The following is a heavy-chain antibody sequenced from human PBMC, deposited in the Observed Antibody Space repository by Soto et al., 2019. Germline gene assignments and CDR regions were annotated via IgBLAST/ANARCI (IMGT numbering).Heavy chain of an antibody. Sequence: GGSLRLSCAACGFTFSVYAMSWVRQPPGKGLEWVSTISGSGGSTYYADSVKGRFTISRDNSKNTLYLQMNSLRAEDTAVYYCASGYSSGGYVTGVDNLGQGTLFTVSS. V-gene: IGHV3-23*01. D-gene: IGHD6-19*01. CDR1: GFTFSVYA. J-gene: IGHJ4*02. CDR2: ISGSGGST. CDR3: ASGYSSGGYVTGVDN.